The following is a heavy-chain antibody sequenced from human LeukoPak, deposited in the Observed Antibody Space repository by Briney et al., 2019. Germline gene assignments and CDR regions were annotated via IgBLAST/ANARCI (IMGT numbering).Heavy chain of an antibody. D-gene: IGHD2-15*01. CDR2: INPNGGGT. V-gene: IGHV1-2*02. Sequence: ASVKVSCKASGYTFTGYYMHWVRQAPGQGLEWMGWINPNGGGTNYAQKFQGRVTMTRDTSISTAYMELSRLRSDDTAVYYCARDNGRRAAESYFDYWGQGTLVTVSS. CDR3: ARDNGRRAAESYFDY. J-gene: IGHJ4*02. CDR1: GYTFTGYY.